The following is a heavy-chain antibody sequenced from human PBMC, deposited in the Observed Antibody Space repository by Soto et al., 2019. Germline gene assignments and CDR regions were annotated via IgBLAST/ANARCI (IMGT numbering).Heavy chain of an antibody. CDR1: GFTFSNYG. CDR2: ISSDGSNR. D-gene: IGHD3-3*01. Sequence: PGVSLRLSCAASGFTFSNYGMHWVRQAPGKGLEWVAVISSDGSNRYYGDSVKGRFTISRDDSKNMLYLQMNSLRGEDTALYYCAKAYLDFWSGSHYYHYGMDVWGQGTTVTVSS. CDR3: AKAYLDFWSGSHYYHYGMDV. V-gene: IGHV3-30*18. J-gene: IGHJ6*02.